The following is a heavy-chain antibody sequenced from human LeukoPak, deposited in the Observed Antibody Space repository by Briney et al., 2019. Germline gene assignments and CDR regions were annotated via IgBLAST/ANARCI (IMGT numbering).Heavy chain of an antibody. D-gene: IGHD4/OR15-4a*01. J-gene: IGHJ4*02. CDR2: IYSDNT. CDR3: ARRAGAYSHPYDY. CDR1: GFTVSTNS. Sequence: GGFLRLSCTVSGFTVSTNSMSWVRQAPGKGLEWVSFIYSDNTHYSDSVKGRFTISRDNSKNTLYLQMNSLRAEDTAVYYCARRAGAYSHPYDYWGQGTLVTVSS. V-gene: IGHV3-53*01.